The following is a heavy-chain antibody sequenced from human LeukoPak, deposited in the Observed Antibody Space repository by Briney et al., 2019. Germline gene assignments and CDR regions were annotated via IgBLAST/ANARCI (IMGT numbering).Heavy chain of an antibody. CDR3: ARERAGQTYYDFWSGYYPEFGF. CDR1: GYTFTTYY. Sequence: ASVKVSCKASGYTFTTYYMHWVRQAPGQGLEWMGIITPSGGRTSYAQKFQGRVTMTRDTSTSTVYMELSSLRSEDTAVYYCARERAGQTYYDFWSGYYPEFGFWGQGTLVTVSS. J-gene: IGHJ4*02. CDR2: ITPSGGRT. V-gene: IGHV1-46*01. D-gene: IGHD3-3*01.